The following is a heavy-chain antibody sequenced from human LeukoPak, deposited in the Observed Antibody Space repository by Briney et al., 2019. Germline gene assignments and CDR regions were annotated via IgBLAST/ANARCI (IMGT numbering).Heavy chain of an antibody. CDR2: ISSDGRIT. J-gene: IGHJ4*02. CDR1: GFTFSSYW. Sequence: GSLRLSCAASGFTFSSYWMHWVRQAPGKGLVWVSRISSDGRITTNADSVKGRFTISRDNAENTLYLQMNGLRVEDTAVYYCARVAFHYDSSGSTSQPYYFDYWGQGTLVTVSS. CDR3: ARVAFHYDSSGSTSQPYYFDY. V-gene: IGHV3-74*01. D-gene: IGHD3-22*01.